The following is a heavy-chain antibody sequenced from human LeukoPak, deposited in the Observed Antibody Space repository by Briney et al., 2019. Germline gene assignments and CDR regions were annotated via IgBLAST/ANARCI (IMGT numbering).Heavy chain of an antibody. CDR1: GFTFSSYD. V-gene: IGHV3-13*01. CDR3: ARGFVHKGRRLRLAYDY. D-gene: IGHD5-12*01. CDR2: IGTAGDS. Sequence: GGSLRLSCAASGFTFSSYDMHWVRQGTGKGLEWVSGIGTAGDSYYLGSVKGRFTISRENAKNFLYLQMNSLRAADTAVYYCARGFVHKGRRLRLAYDYWGQGTLVTVSS. J-gene: IGHJ4*02.